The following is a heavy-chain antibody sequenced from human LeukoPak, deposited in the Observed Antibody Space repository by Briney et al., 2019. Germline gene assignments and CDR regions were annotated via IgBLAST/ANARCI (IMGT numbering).Heavy chain of an antibody. Sequence: ASVKVSCKASGYTFTGYYMHWVRQAPGQGLEWMGWINPNSGGTNYAQKFQGRVTMTRDTSISTAYMELRSLRSDDTAVYYCGRSMDSSTSRLIEYWGQGTLVTVSS. D-gene: IGHD6-6*01. V-gene: IGHV1-2*02. J-gene: IGHJ4*02. CDR2: INPNSGGT. CDR1: GYTFTGYY. CDR3: GRSMDSSTSRLIEY.